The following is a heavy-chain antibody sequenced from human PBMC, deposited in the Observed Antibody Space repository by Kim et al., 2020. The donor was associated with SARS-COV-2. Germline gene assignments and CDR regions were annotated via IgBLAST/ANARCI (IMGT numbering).Heavy chain of an antibody. D-gene: IGHD6-13*01. Sequence: ASVKVSCKASGYTFTSYGISWVRQAPGQGLEWMGWISAYNGNTNYAQKLQGRVTMTTDTSTSTAYMELRSLRSDDTAVYYCARPVYSSPPDYYYYYGMDVWGQGTTVTVSS. CDR1: GYTFTSYG. CDR2: ISAYNGNT. CDR3: ARPVYSSPPDYYYYYGMDV. V-gene: IGHV1-18*01. J-gene: IGHJ6*02.